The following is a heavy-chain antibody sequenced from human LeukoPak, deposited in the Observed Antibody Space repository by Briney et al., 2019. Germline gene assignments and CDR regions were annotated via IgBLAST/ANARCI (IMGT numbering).Heavy chain of an antibody. J-gene: IGHJ4*02. CDR3: ASEGDY. V-gene: IGHV3-23*01. CDR2: ISISGDTT. Sequence: PGGSLRLSCGASGFTFSSHAMTWVRQAPGKGLEWVSAISISGDTTYYADAVKGRFTISRDNSKNTVYLQMNSLRAEDTAVYYCASEGDYWGQGTLVTVSS. CDR1: GFTFSSHA.